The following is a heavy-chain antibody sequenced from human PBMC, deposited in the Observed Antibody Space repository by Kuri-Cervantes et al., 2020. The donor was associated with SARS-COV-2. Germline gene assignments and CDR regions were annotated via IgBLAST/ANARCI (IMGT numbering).Heavy chain of an antibody. V-gene: IGHV3-23*01. D-gene: IGHD1-26*01. CDR1: GFTFSSYA. Sequence: GGPLRLSCAASGFTFSSYAMSWVRQAPGKGLEWVSSISGSGSSTYYTDSVKGRFTISRDNSKNTQYLQMDSLRAEDTAVYYCAKSRTGVGDSTDYWGPGTLVTVSS. CDR2: ISGSGSST. CDR3: AKSRTGVGDSTDY. J-gene: IGHJ4*02.